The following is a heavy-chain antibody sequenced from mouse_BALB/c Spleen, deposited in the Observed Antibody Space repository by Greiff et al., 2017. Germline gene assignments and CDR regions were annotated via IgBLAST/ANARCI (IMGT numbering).Heavy chain of an antibody. CDR2: ISSGGSYT. CDR1: GFTFSSYG. V-gene: IGHV5-6*02. Sequence: DVMLVESGGDLVKPGGSLKLSCAASGFTFSSYGMSWVRQTPDKRLEWVATISSGGSYTYYPDSVKGRFTISRDNAKNTLYLQMSSLKSEDTAMYYCARHGLYYGSSGGYFDVWGAGTTVTVSS. J-gene: IGHJ1*01. CDR3: ARHGLYYGSSGGYFDV. D-gene: IGHD1-1*01.